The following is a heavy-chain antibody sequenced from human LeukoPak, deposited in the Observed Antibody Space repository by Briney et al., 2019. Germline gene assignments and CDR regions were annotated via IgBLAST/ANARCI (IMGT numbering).Heavy chain of an antibody. CDR1: GFGFDDYA. CDR3: AKENVVVPTAIPGGFDY. D-gene: IGHD2-2*01. Sequence: PGGSLRLSCAASGFGFDDYAMYWVRQAPGKGLEWVSSISWNSGSIGYADSVKGRFTISRDNAKNSLYLQMNSLRAEDTALYYCAKENVVVPTAIPGGFDYWGQGTLVTVSS. J-gene: IGHJ4*02. V-gene: IGHV3-9*01. CDR2: ISWNSGSI.